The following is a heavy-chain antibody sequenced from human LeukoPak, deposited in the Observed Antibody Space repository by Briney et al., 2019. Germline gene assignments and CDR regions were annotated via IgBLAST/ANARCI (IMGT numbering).Heavy chain of an antibody. CDR3: ARGDSMVRGVLNWFDP. CDR2: IYSSGST. J-gene: IGHJ5*02. Sequence: SETLSLTCTVSGGSISSYYWSWIRQPPGKGLEWIGYIYSSGSTNYNPSLKSRVTISVDTSKNQFSLKLTSVTAADTAVYYCARGDSMVRGVLNWFDPWGQGTLVTVSS. D-gene: IGHD3-10*01. V-gene: IGHV4-59*01. CDR1: GGSISSYY.